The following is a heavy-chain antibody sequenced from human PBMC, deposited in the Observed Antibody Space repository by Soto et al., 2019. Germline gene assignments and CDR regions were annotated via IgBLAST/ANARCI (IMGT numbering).Heavy chain of an antibody. J-gene: IGHJ5*02. CDR2: IHYSGRT. V-gene: IGHV4-31*11. CDR1: GGSITSSAYY. Sequence: RLGRAWAVCGGSITSSAYYGTWIRQHPGKGLEWIAYIHYSGRTYYNPSLKSRVTISVDTSNNQFSLKLSSVTAADTAVYYCAPYYFDSSGYSNWSDPWGQGTLVTV. CDR3: APYYFDSSGYSNWSDP. D-gene: IGHD3-22*01.